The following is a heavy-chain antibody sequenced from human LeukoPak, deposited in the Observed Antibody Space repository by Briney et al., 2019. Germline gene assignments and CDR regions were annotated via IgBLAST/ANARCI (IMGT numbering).Heavy chain of an antibody. D-gene: IGHD4-17*01. J-gene: IGHJ5*02. CDR1: GGSISSGSYY. V-gene: IGHV4-61*02. CDR2: IYTSGST. Sequence: SETLSLTCTVSGGSISSGSYYWSWIRQPAGKGLEWIGRIYTSGSTNYNPSLKSRVTISVDTSKNQFSLKLSSVTAADTAVYYCARESPSDYGDSPWFDPWGQGTLVTVSS. CDR3: ARESPSDYGDSPWFDP.